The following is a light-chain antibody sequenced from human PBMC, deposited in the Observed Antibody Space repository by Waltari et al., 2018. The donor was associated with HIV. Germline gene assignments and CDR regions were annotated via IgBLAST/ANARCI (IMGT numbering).Light chain of an antibody. CDR3: QQYGSSPRT. Sequence: DIVLTQSPGTLSLSPGERATLSCRASQSVTSSCLAWYQQKPGQAPRLLIFGASSRATGIPDRFSGSGSGADFTLTITKLEPEDFAVYYCQQYGSSPRTFGQGTKVEVK. V-gene: IGKV3-20*01. J-gene: IGKJ1*01. CDR2: GAS. CDR1: QSVTSSC.